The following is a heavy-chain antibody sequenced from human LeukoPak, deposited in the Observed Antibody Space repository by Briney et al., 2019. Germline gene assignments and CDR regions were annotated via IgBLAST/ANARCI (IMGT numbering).Heavy chain of an antibody. J-gene: IGHJ5*02. CDR2: IYYSGST. V-gene: IGHV4-59*11. CDR1: GGSISSHY. CDR3: ARGGTTVTPGLLWFDP. D-gene: IGHD4-17*01. Sequence: SETLSLTCSVSGGSISSHYWSWIRQPPGKGLEWIGYIYYSGSTKYNPSLKSRVTISVDTSKNQFSLKLGSVTAVDTAVYYCARGGTTVTPGLLWFDPWGQGTLVTVSS.